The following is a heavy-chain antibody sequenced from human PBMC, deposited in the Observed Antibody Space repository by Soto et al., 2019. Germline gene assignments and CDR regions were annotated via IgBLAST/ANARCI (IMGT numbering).Heavy chain of an antibody. CDR3: AREDRDRETGLVPAAIDGMDV. V-gene: IGHV1-69*08. CDR2: IIPVFGIP. D-gene: IGHD2-2*01. Sequence: QVQLVQSGAEVKKPGSSVKVSCKASGGTFSRYSITWVRQAPGHGLEWIGRIIPVFGIPSYAPKFQGSVTIAAHESTRTAYMELSSLRPDDTAVYYCAREDRDRETGLVPAAIDGMDVWGQGTTVTVSS. J-gene: IGHJ6*02. CDR1: GGTFSRYS.